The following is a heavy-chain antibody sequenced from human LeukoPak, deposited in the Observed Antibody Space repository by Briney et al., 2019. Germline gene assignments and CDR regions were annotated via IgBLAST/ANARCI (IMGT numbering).Heavy chain of an antibody. CDR3: ARDWGPNHYYYMDV. CDR2: INQDGSDK. V-gene: IGHV3-7*01. Sequence: GGSLRLSCEASEFIFTSYWMTWVRQAPGKGLEWVANINQDGSDKNYVDTVKGRFTLSRDNAKNSLNLHMNSLRVEDTAVYYCARDWGPNHYYYMDVWGKGTTVTISS. CDR1: EFIFTSYW. J-gene: IGHJ6*03. D-gene: IGHD3-16*01.